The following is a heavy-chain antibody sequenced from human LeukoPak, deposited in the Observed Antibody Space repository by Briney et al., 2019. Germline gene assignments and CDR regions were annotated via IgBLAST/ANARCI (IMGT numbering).Heavy chain of an antibody. CDR3: ARANFLAVAGSVYDYYYYMDV. Sequence: GASVKVSCKASGYTFLSYGISWVRHVPGQGLEWLGWISTYNGDTKYAQKLQGRVTMTTDTPTSTAYMELRSLRFGDTATYYCARANFLAVAGSVYDYYYYMDVWGTGTTVTISS. V-gene: IGHV1-18*01. D-gene: IGHD6-19*01. CDR2: ISTYNGDT. J-gene: IGHJ6*03. CDR1: GYTFLSYG.